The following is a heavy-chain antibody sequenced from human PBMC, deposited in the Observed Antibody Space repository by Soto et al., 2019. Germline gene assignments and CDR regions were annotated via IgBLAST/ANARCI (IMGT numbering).Heavy chain of an antibody. V-gene: IGHV3-30-3*01. CDR2: ISYDGNNK. Sequence: PGGSLRLSCAASGFTYSTYTMHWVRQAPGKGLEWVAVISYDGNNKFYADSVKGRFTISRDSTKQTLYLQMNSLRAEDTSVYYCAKEGGLSGSYYISSSYYFDYWGQGTLVTVSS. D-gene: IGHD1-26*01. J-gene: IGHJ4*02. CDR1: GFTYSTYT. CDR3: AKEGGLSGSYYISSSYYFDY.